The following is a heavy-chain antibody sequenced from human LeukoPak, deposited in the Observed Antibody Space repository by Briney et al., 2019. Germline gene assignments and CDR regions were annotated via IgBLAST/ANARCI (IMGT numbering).Heavy chain of an antibody. CDR1: GYTFTSYD. Sequence: GASVKVSCKASGYTFTSYDINRVRQATGQGLEWMGWMNPNSGNTGYAQKFQGRVTITRNTSISTAYMELSSLRSEDTAVYYCARGGEPYSSSSGHRGYYVDVWGKGTTVTVSS. CDR3: ARGGEPYSSSSGHRGYYVDV. CDR2: MNPNSGNT. V-gene: IGHV1-8*03. D-gene: IGHD6-6*01. J-gene: IGHJ6*03.